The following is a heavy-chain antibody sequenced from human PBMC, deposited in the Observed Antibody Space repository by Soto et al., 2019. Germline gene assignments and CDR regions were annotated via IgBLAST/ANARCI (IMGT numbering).Heavy chain of an antibody. Sequence: GGSLRLSCAASGFTFSSYAMSWVRQAPGKGLEWVSGISGSGGSTYYADSVKGRFTISRDNSKNTLYLQMNNLRTEDTAFYYCARSSSGWAYFFDYWGQGTLVTVSS. D-gene: IGHD6-19*01. CDR1: GFTFSSYA. CDR3: ARSSSGWAYFFDY. CDR2: ISGSGGST. V-gene: IGHV3-23*01. J-gene: IGHJ4*01.